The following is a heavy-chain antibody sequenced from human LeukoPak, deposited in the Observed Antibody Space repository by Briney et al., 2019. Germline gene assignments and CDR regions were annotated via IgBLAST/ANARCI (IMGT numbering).Heavy chain of an antibody. CDR1: GFTFSSYW. CDR3: ASLAVAGTGVDY. J-gene: IGHJ4*02. Sequence: PGGSLRLSCAASGFTFSSYWMHWVRQAPGKGLVWVSRINSDGSNTSYADSVKGRFTISRDNAKNTLYLQMNSLRAEDTAVYYCASLAVAGTGVDYWGQGTLVTVSS. V-gene: IGHV3-74*01. D-gene: IGHD6-19*01. CDR2: INSDGSNT.